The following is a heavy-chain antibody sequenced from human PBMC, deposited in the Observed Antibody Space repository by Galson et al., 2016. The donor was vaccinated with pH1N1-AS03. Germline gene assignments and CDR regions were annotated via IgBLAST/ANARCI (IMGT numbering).Heavy chain of an antibody. D-gene: IGHD4-17*01. V-gene: IGHV4-59*12. CDR1: GGSIGVSY. CDR3: AKLRRGPWYLDL. CDR2: FYYIANT. J-gene: IGHJ2*01. Sequence: SETLSLTCTVSGGSIGVSYWSWIRQSPGRGVVWIGYFYYIANTKYNPSLKSRVTISVDTSKNQFSLNLTSVTAADTAVYYCAKLRRGPWYLDLWGRGTMVTVSS.